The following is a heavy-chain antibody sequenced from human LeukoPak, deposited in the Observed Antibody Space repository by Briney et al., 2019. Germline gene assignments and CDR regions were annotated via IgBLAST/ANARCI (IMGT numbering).Heavy chain of an antibody. CDR2: INHSGST. Sequence: SETLSLTCAVYGGSFSGYYWSWIRQPPGKGLEWIGEINHSGSTNYNPSLKSRVTISVDTSKNQFSLKLSSVTAADTAVYYCAGGAPVYGSGSYLVDYWGQGTLVTVSS. CDR1: GGSFSGYY. D-gene: IGHD3-10*01. CDR3: AGGAPVYGSGSYLVDY. J-gene: IGHJ4*02. V-gene: IGHV4-34*01.